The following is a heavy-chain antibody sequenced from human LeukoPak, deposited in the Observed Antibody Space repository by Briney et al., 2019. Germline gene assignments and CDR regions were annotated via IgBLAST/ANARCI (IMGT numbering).Heavy chain of an antibody. V-gene: IGHV4-39*01. CDR3: ARQEQWLRGVYYYYGMDV. Sequence: PSETLSLPCTVSGGSISSSSYYWGWIRQPPGKGLEWIGSIYYSGSTYYTPSLKSRVTISVDTSKNQFSLKLSSVTAADTAVYYCARQEQWLRGVYYYYGMDVWGQGTTVTVSS. D-gene: IGHD6-19*01. CDR2: IYYSGST. J-gene: IGHJ6*02. CDR1: GGSISSSSYY.